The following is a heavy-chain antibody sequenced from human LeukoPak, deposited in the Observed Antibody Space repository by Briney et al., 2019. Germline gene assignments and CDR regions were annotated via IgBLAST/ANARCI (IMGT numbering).Heavy chain of an antibody. V-gene: IGHV1-18*01. Sequence: GASVKVPCKASGYTFTSYGISWVRQAPGQGLEWMGWISAYNGNTNYAQKLQGRVTMTTDTSTSTAYMELRSLRSDDTAVYYCARDLEYSSSWRPYYMDVWGKGTTVTVSS. CDR2: ISAYNGNT. D-gene: IGHD6-13*01. CDR3: ARDLEYSSSWRPYYMDV. J-gene: IGHJ6*03. CDR1: GYTFTSYG.